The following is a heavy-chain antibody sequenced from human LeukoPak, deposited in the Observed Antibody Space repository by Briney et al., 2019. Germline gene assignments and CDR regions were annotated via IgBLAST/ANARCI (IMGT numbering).Heavy chain of an antibody. CDR3: ARDPGEMTTITRGWFDP. Sequence: GGSLRLSCAASGFTFSSYEMNWVRQAPGKGLEWVSYTSSSGSTIYYSDSVKGRFTISRDNAKNSLYLQMNSLRADDTAVYYCARDPGEMTTITRGWFDPWGQGTLVTVSS. V-gene: IGHV3-48*03. CDR2: TSSSGSTI. CDR1: GFTFSSYE. D-gene: IGHD5-24*01. J-gene: IGHJ5*02.